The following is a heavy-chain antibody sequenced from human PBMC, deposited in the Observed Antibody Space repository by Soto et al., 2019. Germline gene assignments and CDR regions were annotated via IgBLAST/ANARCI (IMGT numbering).Heavy chain of an antibody. CDR2: IYPGDSDT. D-gene: IGHD2-15*01. Sequence: PGECLNISCKVSGYSFTSYWIGWVLQMPGKGLEWLGIIYPGDSDTRYSPSFQGQVTISADKSISTAYLQWSSLKASDTAMYYCARLEYCSGGSCYSDYHYGMDVWGQGTPVTVSS. J-gene: IGHJ6*01. CDR3: ARLEYCSGGSCYSDYHYGMDV. CDR1: GYSFTSYW. V-gene: IGHV5-51*01.